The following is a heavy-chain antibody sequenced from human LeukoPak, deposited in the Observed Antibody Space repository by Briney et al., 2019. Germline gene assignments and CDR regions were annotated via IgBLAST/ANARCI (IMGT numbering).Heavy chain of an antibody. V-gene: IGHV3-48*02. D-gene: IGHD4-17*01. J-gene: IGHJ4*02. Sequence: GGSLRLSCAASGFTVSSNYMNWVRQAPGKGLEWVSYITSSSSTIYYADSVKGRFTISRDNAKNSLFLQMNSLRDEDTAVYYCARDMYYGDYEIDYWGQGTLVTVSS. CDR1: GFTVSSNY. CDR3: ARDMYYGDYEIDY. CDR2: ITSSSSTI.